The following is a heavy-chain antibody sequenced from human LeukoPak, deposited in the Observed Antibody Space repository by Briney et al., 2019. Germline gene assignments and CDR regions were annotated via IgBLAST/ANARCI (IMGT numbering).Heavy chain of an antibody. CDR3: ARDISYCGGDCAPYYFDY. CDR1: GFTFSDYY. Sequence: GGSLRLSCAASGFTFSDYYTSWIRQAPGKGLEWVSYISGTGTYPNYADSVKGRFTISRDNAKNSLYLQMNSLRAEDTAVYYCARDISYCGGDCAPYYFDYWGQGTLVTVS. D-gene: IGHD2-21*02. CDR2: ISGTGTYP. V-gene: IGHV3-11*05. J-gene: IGHJ4*02.